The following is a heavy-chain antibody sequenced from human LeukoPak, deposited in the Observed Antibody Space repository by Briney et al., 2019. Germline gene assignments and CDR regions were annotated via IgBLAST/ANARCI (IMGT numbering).Heavy chain of an antibody. CDR3: AAGTVTTGYYYYNYMDV. D-gene: IGHD4-11*01. CDR2: IFPNFGTA. V-gene: IGHV1-69*13. CDR1: RGTFSSYA. Sequence: AAVKVSCKASRGTFSSYAISWVRQAPGRGLEWVGRIFPNFGTANYAQKLQGRVTLTPDESTSTAYMELSSLRPEDTAVYYCAAGTVTTGYYYYNYMDVWGKGTTVTVSS. J-gene: IGHJ6*03.